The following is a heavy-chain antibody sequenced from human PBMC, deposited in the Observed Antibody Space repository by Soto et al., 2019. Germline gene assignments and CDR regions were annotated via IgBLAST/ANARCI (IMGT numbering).Heavy chain of an antibody. J-gene: IGHJ6*02. V-gene: IGHV3-11*06. CDR2: ISSSSSYT. CDR1: GFTFSDYY. Sequence: PGGSLRLSCAASGFTFSDYYMSWIRQAPGKGLEWVSYISSSSSYTNYADSVKGRFTISRDNAKNSLYLQMNSLRAEDTAVYYCASCGGDCLYGMDVWGQGTTVTVSS. D-gene: IGHD2-21*02. CDR3: ASCGGDCLYGMDV.